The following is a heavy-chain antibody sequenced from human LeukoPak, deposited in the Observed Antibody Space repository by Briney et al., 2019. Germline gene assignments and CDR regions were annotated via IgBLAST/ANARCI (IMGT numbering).Heavy chain of an antibody. Sequence: PGRSLRLSCAASGFTFSSYGMHWVRQAPGKGLEWVAVISYDGSNKYYADSVKGRFTISRDNSKNTLYLQMNSLRAEDTAVYYCARVYSSSSSYFDYWGQGTLVTVSS. J-gene: IGHJ4*02. D-gene: IGHD6-6*01. CDR2: ISYDGSNK. V-gene: IGHV3-30*03. CDR3: ARVYSSSSSYFDY. CDR1: GFTFSSYG.